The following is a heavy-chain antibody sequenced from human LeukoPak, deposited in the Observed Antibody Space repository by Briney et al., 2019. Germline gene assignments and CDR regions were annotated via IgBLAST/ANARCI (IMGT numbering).Heavy chain of an antibody. CDR2: IIPIFGTA. D-gene: IGHD2-2*01. J-gene: IGHJ5*02. Sequence: GASVKVSCKASGGTFSSYAISWVRQAPGQGLEWMGGIIPIFGTANYAQKFQGRVTITTDESTSTAYMELSSLRSEDTAVYYCARELDCSSTSCYSWFDPWGQGTLVTVSS. CDR3: ARELDCSSTSCYSWFDP. CDR1: GGTFSSYA. V-gene: IGHV1-69*05.